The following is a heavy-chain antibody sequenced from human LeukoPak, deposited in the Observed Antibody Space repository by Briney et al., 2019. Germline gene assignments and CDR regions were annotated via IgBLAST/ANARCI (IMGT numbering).Heavy chain of an antibody. J-gene: IGHJ4*02. V-gene: IGHV3-48*04. CDR3: ARDYDWSYADSSGFFFDY. Sequence: GGSLRLSCAASGFTFSSYSMNWVRQAPGKGLEWISYISSRSSTEKYADSEKGRFTVSRDNAKNSLSLQMNSLRAEDTAVYFCARDYDWSYADSSGFFFDYWGQGTLVTVSS. CDR2: ISSRSSTE. CDR1: GFTFSSYS. D-gene: IGHD3-22*01.